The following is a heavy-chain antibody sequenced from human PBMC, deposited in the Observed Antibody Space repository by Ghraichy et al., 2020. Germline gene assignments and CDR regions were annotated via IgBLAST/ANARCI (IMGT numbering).Heavy chain of an antibody. CDR3: ARDQRVAAAGLDY. D-gene: IGHD6-13*01. CDR2: IKQDGSEK. J-gene: IGHJ4*02. V-gene: IGHV3-7*01. CDR1: GFTFSSYW. Sequence: GGSLRLSCAASGFTFSSYWMSWVRQAPGKGLEWVANIKQDGSEKYYVDSVKGRFTISRDNAKNSLYLQMNSLRAEDTAVYYCARDQRVAAAGLDYWGQGTLVTVSS.